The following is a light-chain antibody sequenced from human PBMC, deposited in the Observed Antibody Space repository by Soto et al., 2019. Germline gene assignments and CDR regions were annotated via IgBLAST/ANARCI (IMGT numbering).Light chain of an antibody. V-gene: IGKV1-6*01. Sequence: AIQMTQSPSSLSAFVGDRVNITCRASQDIRNELGWYQQKPGNAPNLLIFGASNLQSGVPSRFSGSGSGTDFTLTISSLQPEDFATYYCLQDYNYPRTFGLGTKVEIK. CDR1: QDIRNE. CDR3: LQDYNYPRT. CDR2: GAS. J-gene: IGKJ1*01.